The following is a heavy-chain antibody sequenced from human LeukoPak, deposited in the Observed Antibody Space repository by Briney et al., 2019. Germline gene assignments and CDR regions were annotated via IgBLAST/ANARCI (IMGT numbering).Heavy chain of an antibody. CDR2: IKQDGSEI. CDR1: GFTFRNYW. J-gene: IGHJ4*02. V-gene: IGHV3-7*01. CDR3: ARDCSRASCYADY. Sequence: PGGSLRLSCEASGFTFRNYWMSWVRQAPGKGLEWVAMIKQDGSEIYYVDSVKGRFTISRDNAKNSVYLHMSSLRVEDTAVYYCARDCSRASCYADYWGQGTLVTVSS. D-gene: IGHD2-2*01.